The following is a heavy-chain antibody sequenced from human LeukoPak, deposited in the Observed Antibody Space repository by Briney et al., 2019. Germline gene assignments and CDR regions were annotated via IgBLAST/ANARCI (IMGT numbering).Heavy chain of an antibody. CDR1: GGSISSGGYS. Sequence: PSETLSLTCAVSGGSISSGGYSWSWIRQPPGKGLEWIGYIYHSGSTNYNPSLKSRVTISVDKSKNQFSLKLSSVTAADTAVYYCARTIFEGFDPWGQGTLVTVSS. CDR3: ARTIFEGFDP. J-gene: IGHJ5*02. D-gene: IGHD3-3*01. V-gene: IGHV4-30-2*01. CDR2: IYHSGST.